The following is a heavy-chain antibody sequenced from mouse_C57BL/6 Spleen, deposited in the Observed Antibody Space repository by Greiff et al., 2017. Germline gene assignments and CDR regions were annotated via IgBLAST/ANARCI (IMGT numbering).Heavy chain of an antibody. J-gene: IGHJ2*01. CDR1: GYTFTNYW. D-gene: IGHD1-1*01. CDR3: ARSDYYGSSPYYFDY. CDR2: IYPGGGYT. Sequence: QVQLQQSGAELVRPGTSVKMSCKASGYTFTNYWIGWAKPRPGLGLARIGAIYPGGGYTNYNEKFKGKATLTADQSSNPSYMQFSSLTSEDSAIYYWARSDYYGSSPYYFDYGGQGTTLTVSS. V-gene: IGHV1-63*01.